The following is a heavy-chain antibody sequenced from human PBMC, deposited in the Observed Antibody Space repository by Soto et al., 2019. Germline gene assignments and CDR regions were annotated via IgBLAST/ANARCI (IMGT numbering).Heavy chain of an antibody. V-gene: IGHV4-31*03. Sequence: QVQLQESGPGLVKPAQTLSLTCSVSGGSMSSGDYYWSWIRQHPGKGLEWIGYINSSGSTYYNPALKSRVTISVDTSKSQFSLNLSSVTAADTAVYYCAREGWADTAVFDPWGQGTMVTVSS. J-gene: IGHJ5*02. CDR2: INSSGST. CDR1: GGSMSSGDYY. CDR3: AREGWADTAVFDP. D-gene: IGHD5-18*01.